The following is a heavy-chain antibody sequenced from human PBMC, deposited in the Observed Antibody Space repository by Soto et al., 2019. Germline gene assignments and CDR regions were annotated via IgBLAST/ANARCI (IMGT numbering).Heavy chain of an antibody. V-gene: IGHV6-1*01. D-gene: IGHD5-12*01. CDR1: GDSVSSNSAA. Sequence: PSQTLSLTCAISGDSVSSNSAAWNWIRQSPSRGLEWLGRTYYRSKWYNDYAVSVKSRITINPDTSKNQFSLQLNSVTPEDTAVYYCARVVVVIVATVSPDAFDIWSQGTMVPVSS. J-gene: IGHJ3*02. CDR3: ARVVVVIVATVSPDAFDI. CDR2: TYYRSKWYN.